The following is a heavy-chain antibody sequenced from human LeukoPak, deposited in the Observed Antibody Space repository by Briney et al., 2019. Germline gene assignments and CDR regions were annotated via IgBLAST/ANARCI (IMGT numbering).Heavy chain of an antibody. Sequence: ASEKVSCKGSGYILTKLCLHWVRQAPGKGIEWMGGLDPEDGEMIYSQKFQGRVTMTEDTSTDIAYMEMSSLRSEDTAVYYCATGRTKWDLLNYWGQGTLVTVSS. J-gene: IGHJ4*02. CDR2: LDPEDGEM. V-gene: IGHV1-24*01. CDR3: ATGRTKWDLLNY. CDR1: GYILTKLC. D-gene: IGHD1-26*01.